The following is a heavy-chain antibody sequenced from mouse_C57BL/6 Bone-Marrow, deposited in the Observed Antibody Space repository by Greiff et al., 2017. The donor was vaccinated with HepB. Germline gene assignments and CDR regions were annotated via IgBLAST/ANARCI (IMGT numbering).Heavy chain of an antibody. CDR3: ARNYYGSSYPSYWYFDV. Sequence: EVHLVESGGGLVQPGGSLKLSCAASGFTFSDYYMYWVRQTPEKRLEWVAYISNGGGSTYYPDTVKGRFPISRDNAKNTLYLQMSRLKSEDTAMYYCARNYYGSSYPSYWYFDVWGTGTTVTVSS. CDR1: GFTFSDYY. CDR2: ISNGGGST. D-gene: IGHD1-1*01. V-gene: IGHV5-12*01. J-gene: IGHJ1*03.